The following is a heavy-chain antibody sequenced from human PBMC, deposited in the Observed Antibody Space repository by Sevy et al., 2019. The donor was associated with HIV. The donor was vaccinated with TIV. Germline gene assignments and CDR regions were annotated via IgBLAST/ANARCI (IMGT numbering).Heavy chain of an antibody. Sequence: SETLSLTCTVSGGSISSGGASYWSWVRQPAGKGLEWIGRIYASGSTNYNPSLKSRVTISLDTSKNQFSLRLTSVTAADTAVYYCARDFAGYYYNPPHSYYIYYMDVWGKGTTVTVSS. CDR1: GGSISSGGASY. CDR2: IYASGST. V-gene: IGHV4-61*02. J-gene: IGHJ6*03. CDR3: ARDFAGYYYNPPHSYYIYYMDV. D-gene: IGHD3-10*01.